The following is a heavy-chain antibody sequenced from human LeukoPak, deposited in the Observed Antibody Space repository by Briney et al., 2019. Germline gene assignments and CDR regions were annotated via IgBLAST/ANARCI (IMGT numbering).Heavy chain of an antibody. CDR2: ITSSSSYI. Sequence: GRSLRLSRAASGFTFSTYNMNWVRQAPGKGLEWVSSITSSSSYIYYADSVKGRFTISRDNAKSSLYLQMNSLRDEDTAVYYCARDPYSGNYGDYYYYYMDVWGKGTTVTISS. V-gene: IGHV3-21*01. J-gene: IGHJ6*03. CDR3: ARDPYSGNYGDYYYYYMDV. CDR1: GFTFSTYN. D-gene: IGHD1-26*01.